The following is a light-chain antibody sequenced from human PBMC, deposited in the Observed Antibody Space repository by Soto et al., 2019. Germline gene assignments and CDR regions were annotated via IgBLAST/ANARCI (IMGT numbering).Light chain of an antibody. CDR2: DAS. J-gene: IGKJ4*01. Sequence: EIVLTQSPATLSLSPGERATLSCRASQSVSTYLAWYQQKPGQPPRLLIYDASNRATGVPAGFSGSGSGTDFPLTISSLEPEDFAVYYCQQRSNWPPAFGGGTKVAIK. V-gene: IGKV3-11*01. CDR1: QSVSTY. CDR3: QQRSNWPPA.